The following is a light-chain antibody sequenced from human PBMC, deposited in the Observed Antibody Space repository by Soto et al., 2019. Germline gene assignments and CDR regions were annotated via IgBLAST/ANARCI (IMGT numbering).Light chain of an antibody. J-gene: IGLJ2*01. CDR2: EVT. CDR3: SSYTGSGTLV. CDR1: SSDVGGYNY. Sequence: QLVLTQPASVSGSPGQSITISCSGTSSDVGGYNYVSWYQQHPGKAPKLMIYEVTNRPSAVSNRFSGSKSGNTASLTISGLQTQDEADYYCSSYTGSGTLVFGGGTKLTVL. V-gene: IGLV2-14*01.